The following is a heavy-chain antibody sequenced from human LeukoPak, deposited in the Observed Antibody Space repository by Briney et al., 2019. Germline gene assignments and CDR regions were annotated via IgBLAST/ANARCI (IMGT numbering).Heavy chain of an antibody. CDR2: IYYSGST. CDR1: GGFISSYY. V-gene: IGHV4-59*01. CDR3: ARGTYYDSSAYSGVRLFDY. D-gene: IGHD3-22*01. J-gene: IGHJ4*02. Sequence: SETLSLTCTVSGGFISSYYWSWIRQPPGKGLEWIGYIYYSGSTNYNPSLKSRVTISVDTSKNQFSLKLSSVTAADTAVYYCARGTYYDSSAYSGVRLFDYWGQGTLVTVSS.